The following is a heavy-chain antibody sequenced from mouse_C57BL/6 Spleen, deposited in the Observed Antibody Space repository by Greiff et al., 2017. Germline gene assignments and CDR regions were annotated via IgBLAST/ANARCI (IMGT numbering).Heavy chain of an antibody. Sequence: VQLQQSGAELVRPGTSVKVSCKASGYAFTNYLIEWVKQRPGQGLEWIGVINPGSGGTNYNEKFKGKATLTADKSSSTAYMQLSSLTSEDSAVXFCARTDYYGSSSDYWGQGTTLTVSS. CDR2: INPGSGGT. V-gene: IGHV1-54*01. J-gene: IGHJ2*01. D-gene: IGHD1-1*01. CDR3: ARTDYYGSSSDY. CDR1: GYAFTNYL.